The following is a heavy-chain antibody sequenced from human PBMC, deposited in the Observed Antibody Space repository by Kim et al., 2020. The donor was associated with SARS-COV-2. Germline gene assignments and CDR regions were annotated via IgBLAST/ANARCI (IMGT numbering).Heavy chain of an antibody. CDR2: ISSSSSYT. CDR3: ASLSGSRNFDY. V-gene: IGHV3-11*06. Sequence: GRSLRLSCAASGFTFSDYYMSWIRQAPGKGLEWVSYISSSSSYTNYADSVKGRFTISRDNAKNSLYLQMNSLRAEDTAVYYCASLSGSRNFDYWGQGTLVTVSS. J-gene: IGHJ4*02. CDR1: GFTFSDYY. D-gene: IGHD3-10*01.